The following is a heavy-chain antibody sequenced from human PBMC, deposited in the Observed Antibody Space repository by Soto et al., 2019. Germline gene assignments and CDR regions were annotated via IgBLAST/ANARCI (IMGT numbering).Heavy chain of an antibody. J-gene: IGHJ5*02. CDR1: GGTFSSYA. V-gene: IGHV1-69*06. D-gene: IGHD6-13*01. CDR2: IIPIFGTA. CDR3: ARDSQEGSYSSSWYRVDWFDP. Sequence: SVKVSCKASGGTFSSYAISWVRQAPGQGLEWMGGIIPIFGTANYAQKFQGRVTITADKSTSTAYMELSSLRSEDTAVYYCARDSQEGSYSSSWYRVDWFDPWGQGTLVTVSS.